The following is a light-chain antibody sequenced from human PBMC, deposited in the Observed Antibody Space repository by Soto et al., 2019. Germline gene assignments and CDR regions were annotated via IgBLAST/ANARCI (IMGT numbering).Light chain of an antibody. CDR2: GAS. J-gene: IGKJ3*01. CDR1: QSVSSN. CDR3: QQYNNWPPLFT. V-gene: IGKV3-15*01. Sequence: EIVMTQSPATLSVSPGERATLSCRASQSVSSNLAWYQQKPGQAPRLLIYGASTRATGIPARFSGSGSGTEITLTISSLSSEDFAVYYCQQYNNWPPLFTFGPGTTVDIK.